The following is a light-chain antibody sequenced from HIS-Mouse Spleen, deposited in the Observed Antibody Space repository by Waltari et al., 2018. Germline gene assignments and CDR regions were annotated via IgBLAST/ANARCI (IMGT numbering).Light chain of an antibody. J-gene: IGLJ3*02. CDR1: SGHSSYI. V-gene: IGLV4-60*03. CDR2: LEGSGSY. Sequence: QPVLTQSSSASASLGSSVKLTCTLSSGHSSYIIAWHQQQPGKAPRYLMKLEGSGSYNKGSGGPDRFSGSSSGADRYLTISNLQSEDEADYYCETWDSNTWVFGGGTKLTVL. CDR3: ETWDSNTWV.